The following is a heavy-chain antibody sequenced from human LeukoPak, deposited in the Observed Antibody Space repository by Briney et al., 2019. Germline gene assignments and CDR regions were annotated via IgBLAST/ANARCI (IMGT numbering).Heavy chain of an antibody. CDR1: GFTFSSSA. J-gene: IGHJ4*02. V-gene: IGHV3-23*01. CDR3: AKFEDDSSGYYYFHY. CDR2: ISGSTSST. D-gene: IGHD3-22*01. Sequence: PGGSLRLSCAASGFTFSSSAMSWVRQAPGKGLEWVSAISGSTSSTYYADSVKGRFAISRDNSKNTLYLQMNSLRAEDTAVYYCAKFEDDSSGYYYFHYWGQGTLVTVSS.